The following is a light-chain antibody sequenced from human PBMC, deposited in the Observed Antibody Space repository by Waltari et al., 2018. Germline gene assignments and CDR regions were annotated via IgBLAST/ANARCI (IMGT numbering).Light chain of an antibody. Sequence: EIVLPPSQGTLASSPGERATLSCRASQSVGRALAWYQQKPGQAPRLLIYDASSRATGMLDKYSGSVSGTDFSLTISRVEPEDFAVYFCQMYVRLPVTFGQGTKVEVK. CDR1: QSVGRA. J-gene: IGKJ1*01. CDR3: QMYVRLPVT. V-gene: IGKV3-20*01. CDR2: DAS.